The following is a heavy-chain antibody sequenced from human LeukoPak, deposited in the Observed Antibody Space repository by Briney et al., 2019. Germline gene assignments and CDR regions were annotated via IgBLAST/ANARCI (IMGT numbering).Heavy chain of an antibody. D-gene: IGHD1-26*01. Sequence: GESLRLSCAASGFPYRTSGMIWVRPAPGKGREWVSYISICGTTISYAQSVKGRFTITRDNAQKSLSLHMDSLRADDTAVYYCAKDGGTHFDHWGGGTLVTVSS. CDR2: ISICGTTI. CDR1: GFPYRTSG. CDR3: AKDGGTHFDH. V-gene: IGHV3-48*01. J-gene: IGHJ4*02.